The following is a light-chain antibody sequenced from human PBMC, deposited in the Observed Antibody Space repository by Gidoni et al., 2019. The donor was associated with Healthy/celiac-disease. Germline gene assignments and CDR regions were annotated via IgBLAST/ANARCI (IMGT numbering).Light chain of an antibody. Sequence: SYELTPPPAVSVSPGQTARITCSGDALPKQYAYWYQQKPGQAPVLVLYKDSERPSGIPARFSGSSSGTTVTLTISGVQAEDEADYYCQSADRSGTYYVFGTGTKVTVL. CDR1: ALPKQY. CDR2: KDS. CDR3: QSADRSGTYYV. J-gene: IGLJ1*01. V-gene: IGLV3-25*03.